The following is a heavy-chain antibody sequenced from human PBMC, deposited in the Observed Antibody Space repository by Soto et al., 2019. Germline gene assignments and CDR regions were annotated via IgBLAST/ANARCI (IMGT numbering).Heavy chain of an antibody. CDR3: ARYIWGPTVYYLDF. CDR1: GFTFSCYA. CDR2: VTYNGGDT. Sequence: GGSLRLSCAASGFTFSCYAMTWVRQAQGKGLEWVSIVTYNGGDTYYADSVKGRFTISRDNSKDTVDLQMNGLRAEDTAVYYCARYIWGPTVYYLDFWGPGVLVTVS. V-gene: IGHV3-23*01. D-gene: IGHD1-1*01. J-gene: IGHJ4*02.